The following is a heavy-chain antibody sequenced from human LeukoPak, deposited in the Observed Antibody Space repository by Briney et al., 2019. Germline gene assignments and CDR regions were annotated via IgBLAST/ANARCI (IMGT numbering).Heavy chain of an antibody. CDR3: ARDWNYYDNSGFYGEY. CDR2: IKQDGSQK. CDR1: GFTFSSYW. D-gene: IGHD3-22*01. V-gene: IGHV3-7*04. J-gene: IGHJ4*02. Sequence: TAGSLRLSCAASGFTFSSYWMSWVRQGPGKGLEWVANIKQDGSQKFYVDSVKGRFTISRDNAKNSLYLQMNSLRDEDTAVYYCARDWNYYDNSGFYGEYWGQGTLVTVSS.